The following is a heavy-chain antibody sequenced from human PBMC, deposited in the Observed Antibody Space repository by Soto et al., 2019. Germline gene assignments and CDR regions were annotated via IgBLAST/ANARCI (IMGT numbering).Heavy chain of an antibody. V-gene: IGHV1-69*13. CDR2: IIPIFGTA. CDR3: ATMVAYYDILTGSYFDY. D-gene: IGHD3-9*01. J-gene: IGHJ4*02. Sequence: SVKVSCKASGGTFSSYAISWVRQAPGQGLEWMGGIIPIFGTANYAQKFQGRVTITADESTSTAYMELSSLRSEDTAVYYCATMVAYYDILTGSYFDYWGKGTLGTVAS. CDR1: GGTFSSYA.